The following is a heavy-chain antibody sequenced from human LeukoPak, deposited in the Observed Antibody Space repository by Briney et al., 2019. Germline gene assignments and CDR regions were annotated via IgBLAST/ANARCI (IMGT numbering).Heavy chain of an antibody. CDR3: AKGLKTGVGPYMGYHYYMDV. V-gene: IGHV3-30*18. D-gene: IGHD3-16*01. Sequence: PGGSLRLSCAASAFTFSNYGMHWVRQAPGKGLEWVAVIPFDGSYKYYADSVKGRFTISRDNSYNTVSLQMNGLRDEDTGVYYCAKGLKTGVGPYMGYHYYMDVWGKGATVTVSS. CDR2: IPFDGSYK. J-gene: IGHJ6*03. CDR1: AFTFSNYG.